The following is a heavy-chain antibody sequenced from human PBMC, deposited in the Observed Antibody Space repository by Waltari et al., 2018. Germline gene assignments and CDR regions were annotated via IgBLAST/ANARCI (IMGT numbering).Heavy chain of an antibody. CDR3: ARADRGRDGRYATPDWGP. V-gene: IGHV4-34*01. J-gene: IGHJ5*02. CDR2: INHRGST. CDR1: GASFSGFY. Sequence: QVQLQQWGAGQLKPSETLSLTCAVYGASFSGFYWSWIRQPPGKGLEWIGEINHRGSTNYNPSLKNRLTISLDTSKNQFSLKMRSVTAADTAVYYCARADRGRDGRYATPDWGPWGQGTLVTVSS. D-gene: IGHD3-16*01.